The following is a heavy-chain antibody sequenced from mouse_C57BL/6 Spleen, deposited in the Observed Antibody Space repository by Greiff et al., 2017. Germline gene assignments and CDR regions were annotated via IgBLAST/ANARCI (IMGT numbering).Heavy chain of an antibody. Sequence: QVQLQQPGAELVKPGASVKMSCKASGYTFTSYWLTWVKQRPGQGLEWIGDIYPGSGSTNYNEKFKSKATLTVDTSSSTAYMQLSSLTSEDSAVYYCATSTTVVATEGWFAYWGQGTLVTVSA. J-gene: IGHJ3*01. D-gene: IGHD1-1*01. V-gene: IGHV1-55*01. CDR1: GYTFTSYW. CDR3: ATSTTVVATEGWFAY. CDR2: IYPGSGST.